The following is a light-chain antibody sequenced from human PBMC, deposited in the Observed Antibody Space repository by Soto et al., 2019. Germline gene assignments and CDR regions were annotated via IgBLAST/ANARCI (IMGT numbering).Light chain of an antibody. CDR1: QSVSGS. CDR2: DAS. V-gene: IGKV3-11*01. CDR3: QEGTYWPA. Sequence: EIVLTHSPATLSLSPGERATLSFSSSQSVSGSLGWYQQKPGQAPRLIIYDASVRATGIPARFSGSGSGTDFTLTISSLEPEDFAVYYCQEGTYWPAFGGGTKVDI. J-gene: IGKJ4*01.